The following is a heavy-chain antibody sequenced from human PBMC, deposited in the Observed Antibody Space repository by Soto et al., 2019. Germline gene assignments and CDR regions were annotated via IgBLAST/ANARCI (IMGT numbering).Heavy chain of an antibody. CDR1: GGSVSSGSYY. Sequence: SETLSLTCTVSGGSVSSGSYYWSWIRQPPGKGLEWIGYIYYSGSTNYNPSLKSRVTISVDTSKNQFSLKLSSVTAADTAVYYCARDRGGSYYAGFDYCGQGTLVTVSS. D-gene: IGHD1-26*01. V-gene: IGHV4-61*01. J-gene: IGHJ4*02. CDR2: IYYSGST. CDR3: ARDRGGSYYAGFDY.